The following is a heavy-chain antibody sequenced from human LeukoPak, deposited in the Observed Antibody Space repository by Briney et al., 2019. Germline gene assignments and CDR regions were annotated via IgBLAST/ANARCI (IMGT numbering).Heavy chain of an antibody. D-gene: IGHD3-10*01. V-gene: IGHV3-48*01. CDR2: ISSSSSTI. J-gene: IGHJ4*02. CDR1: GFAFNTYS. CDR3: ARDRGYYFDY. Sequence: GRSLRLSCAASGFAFNTYSMNWVRQAPGKGLEWLSFISSSSSTIYYADSVKGRFTISRDNAKNSLWLHMNSLRAEDTALYYCARDRGYYFDYWGQGTLVTVSS.